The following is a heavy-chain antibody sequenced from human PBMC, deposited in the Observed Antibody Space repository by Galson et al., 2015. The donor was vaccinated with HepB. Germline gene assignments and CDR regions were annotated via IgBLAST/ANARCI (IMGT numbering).Heavy chain of an antibody. D-gene: IGHD3-3*01. Sequence: SLRLSCAASGFTFSSYGLHWVRQAPGKGVVWVSRINSDGSSTSYADSVKGRFTISRDNAKNTLYLQMNSLRAEDTAVYYCARDLVADYDFWSGYTQHFDLWRRGTLVTVSS. J-gene: IGHJ2*01. CDR2: INSDGSST. CDR3: ARDLVADYDFWSGYTQHFDL. CDR1: GFTFSSYG. V-gene: IGHV3-74*01.